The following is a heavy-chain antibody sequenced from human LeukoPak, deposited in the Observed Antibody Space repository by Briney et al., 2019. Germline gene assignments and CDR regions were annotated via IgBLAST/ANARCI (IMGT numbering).Heavy chain of an antibody. CDR1: GGSFSGYY. Sequence: PSETLSFTCAVYGGSFSGYYWSWIRQPPGKGLEWIGEINHSGSTNYNPSLKSRVTISVDTSKNQFSLKLSSVTAADTAVYYCARAARHFWSGYYTGANWFDPWGQGTLVTVSS. J-gene: IGHJ5*02. D-gene: IGHD3-3*02. CDR2: INHSGST. CDR3: ARAARHFWSGYYTGANWFDP. V-gene: IGHV4-34*01.